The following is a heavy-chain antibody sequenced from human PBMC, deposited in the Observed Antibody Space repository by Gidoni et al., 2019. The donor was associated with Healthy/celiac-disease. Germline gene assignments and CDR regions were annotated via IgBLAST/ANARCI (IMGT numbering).Heavy chain of an antibody. CDR1: GFTFSSYW. CDR3: ARGEYCSSTSCYAHYYGMDV. Sequence: EVQLVESVGGLVQPGGSLRLSCAASGFTFSSYWMSWVRQAPGKGLEWVANIKQDGREKYYVDSVKGRFTISRDNAKNALYLQMNSLRAEDTAVYYGARGEYCSSTSCYAHYYGMDVWGQGTTVTVSS. D-gene: IGHD2-2*01. V-gene: IGHV3-7*01. J-gene: IGHJ6*02. CDR2: IKQDGREK.